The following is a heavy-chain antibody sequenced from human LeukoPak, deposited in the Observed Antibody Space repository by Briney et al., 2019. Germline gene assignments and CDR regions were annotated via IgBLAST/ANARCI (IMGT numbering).Heavy chain of an antibody. CDR2: IYYSGST. V-gene: IGHV4-39*01. CDR1: GGSLSSSSYY. CDR3: ARPTLGYCSSTSCYQNYYYYMDV. D-gene: IGHD2-2*01. Sequence: SETLSLTCTVSGGSLSSSSYYWGWLRQPPGKGLEWIGSIYYSGSTYYNPSLKSRVTISVDTSKNQFSLKLSSVTAADTAVYYCARPTLGYCSSTSCYQNYYYYMDVWGKGTTVTVSS. J-gene: IGHJ6*03.